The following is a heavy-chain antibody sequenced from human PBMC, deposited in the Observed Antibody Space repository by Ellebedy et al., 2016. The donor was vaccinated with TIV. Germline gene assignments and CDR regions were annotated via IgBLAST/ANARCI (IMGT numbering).Heavy chain of an antibody. CDR1: DGSISDYS. J-gene: IGHJ2*01. CDR3: ARDQYHFDSSGYSYEGWYFDL. V-gene: IGHV4-59*01. D-gene: IGHD3-22*01. CDR2: IHDSEYT. Sequence: MPSETLSLTCTVSDGSISDYSWSWIRQPPGKGLEWIGYIHDSEYTNYNPSLKSRVTMSMDTSKKQFSLKLSSVTAADTAVYYCARDQYHFDSSGYSYEGWYFDLWGRGTLVTVSS.